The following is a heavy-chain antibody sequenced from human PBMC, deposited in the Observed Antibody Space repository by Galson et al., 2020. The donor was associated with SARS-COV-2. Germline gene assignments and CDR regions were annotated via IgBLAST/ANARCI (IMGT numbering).Heavy chain of an antibody. CDR1: GDSVSSNSAA. J-gene: IGHJ4*02. CDR2: TYYRSNWIN. Sequence: SQTPSLTCAISGDSVSSNSAAWNWIRQSPTRGLEWLGRTYYRSNWINDYPVSVKSRITISPDTSKNQFSLQLNSVTPEDTAVYYCARETYFRFGRGVGGSDYLDSGGQGTLATGSS. CDR3: ARETYFRFGRGVGGSDYLDS. D-gene: IGHD3-16*01. V-gene: IGHV6-1*01.